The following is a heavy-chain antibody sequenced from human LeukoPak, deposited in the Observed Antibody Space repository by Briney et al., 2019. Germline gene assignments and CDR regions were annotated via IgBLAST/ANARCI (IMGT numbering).Heavy chain of an antibody. CDR3: AKRGYYYYYMDV. CDR2: ISGSGGST. V-gene: IGHV3-23*01. J-gene: IGHJ6*03. Sequence: GGSLRLSCAASGFTFSSYAMSWVRQAPGEGLEWVSAISGSGGSTYYADSVKGRFTISRDNSKNTLYLQMNSLRAEDTAVYYCAKRGYYYYYMDVWGKGTTVTVSS. CDR1: GFTFSSYA.